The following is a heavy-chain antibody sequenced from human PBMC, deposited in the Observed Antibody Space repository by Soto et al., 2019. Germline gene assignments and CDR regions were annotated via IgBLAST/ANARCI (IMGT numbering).Heavy chain of an antibody. J-gene: IGHJ3*02. CDR3: ARSVVHQCLVQDAFDI. CDR1: GGSISSSY. CDR2: VYYSGTT. Sequence: QVQLQESDPGLLKPSETLSLTCTVSGGSISSSYWCWIRQPPGKGLEWIAYVYYSGTTNYNPSLESRVTIAIDTSTNHFSLRLTSVTAADTAVYYWARSVVHQCLVQDAFDIWGQGTLVTVSS. V-gene: IGHV4-59*01. D-gene: IGHD6-19*01.